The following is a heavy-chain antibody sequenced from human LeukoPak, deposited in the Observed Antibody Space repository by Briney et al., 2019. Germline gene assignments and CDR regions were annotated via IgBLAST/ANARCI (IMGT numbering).Heavy chain of an antibody. CDR3: AKGRWLDD. Sequence: TGGSLRLSCAASGFPFSSYWMSWVRQAPGKGLEWVANIKEDGSEKYYVDSVKGRFTISRDNTKNSLYLQMHSLRAEDTAVYHCAKGRWLDDWGQGTLVTVSS. J-gene: IGHJ4*02. V-gene: IGHV3-7*05. D-gene: IGHD6-13*01. CDR2: IKEDGSEK. CDR1: GFPFSSYW.